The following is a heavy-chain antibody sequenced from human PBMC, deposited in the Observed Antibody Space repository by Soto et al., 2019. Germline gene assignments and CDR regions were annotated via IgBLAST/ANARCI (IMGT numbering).Heavy chain of an antibody. V-gene: IGHV4-59*01. D-gene: IGHD3-3*01. CDR1: GASFSSYY. CDR3: ARVTLPSTLFGVGRDWYFDL. J-gene: IGHJ2*01. CDR2: IYYSGSN. Sequence: QLQLQESGPGLVKPSETLSLTCTVSGASFSSYYWSWIRQPPGKGLEWIGYIYYSGSNNYNPSLKSRVPISIDTSNNQFSLKLSSVTAADTAMYYGARVTLPSTLFGVGRDWYFDLWGRGTLVTVSS.